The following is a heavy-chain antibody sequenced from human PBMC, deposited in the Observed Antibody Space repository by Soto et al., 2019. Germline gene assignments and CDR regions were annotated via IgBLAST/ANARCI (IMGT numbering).Heavy chain of an antibody. D-gene: IGHD3-22*01. Sequence: VASVKVSCKASGYTFTSYAMHWVRQAPGQGLEWMGWINPNSGGTNYAQKFQGWVTMTRDTSISTAYMELSRLRSDDTAVYYCARANVDSSGYPSLWFEYWGQGTLVTVSS. V-gene: IGHV1-2*04. J-gene: IGHJ4*02. CDR2: INPNSGGT. CDR1: GYTFTSYA. CDR3: ARANVDSSGYPSLWFEY.